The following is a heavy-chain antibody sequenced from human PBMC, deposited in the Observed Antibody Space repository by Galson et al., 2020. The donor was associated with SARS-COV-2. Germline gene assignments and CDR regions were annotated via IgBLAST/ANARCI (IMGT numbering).Heavy chain of an antibody. CDR2: IYPGDSDT. V-gene: IGHV5-51*01. CDR3: ARGIYDSSGYLAFDI. D-gene: IGHD3-22*01. CDR1: GYSFTSYW. Sequence: GESLKISCKGSGYSFTSYWIGWVRQMPGKGLEWMGIIYPGDSDTRYSPSFQGQVTISADKSISTAYLQWSSLKASDTAMYYCARGIYDSSGYLAFDIWGQGTMVTVSS. J-gene: IGHJ3*02.